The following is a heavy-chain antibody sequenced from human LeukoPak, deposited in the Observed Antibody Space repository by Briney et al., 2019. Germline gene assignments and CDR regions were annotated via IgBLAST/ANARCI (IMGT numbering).Heavy chain of an antibody. CDR1: GFVFSTYW. CDR3: AKDYGGNSLGWFDP. J-gene: IGHJ5*02. CDR2: ISGSGGST. D-gene: IGHD4-23*01. V-gene: IGHV3-23*01. Sequence: GGSLRLSCAASGFVFSTYWMTWVRQAPGKGLEWVSAISGSGGSTYYADSVKGRFTISRDNSKNTLYLQMNSLRAEDTAVYYCAKDYGGNSLGWFDPWGQGTLVTVSS.